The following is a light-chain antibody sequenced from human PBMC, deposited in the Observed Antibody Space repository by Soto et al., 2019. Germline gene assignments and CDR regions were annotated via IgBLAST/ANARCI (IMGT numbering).Light chain of an antibody. V-gene: IGKV3-11*01. CDR1: QTIGAY. CDR3: QQRSYWPQYT. CDR2: DAS. J-gene: IGKJ2*01. Sequence: VLTQSPATLSLSPGEKATPSCRASQTIGAYLAWYQHKPGQAPRLLIFDASHRASGVPPRFSGSGSGTDFTLTISSLEPEDFAIYYCQQRSYWPQYTFGQGTKLEI.